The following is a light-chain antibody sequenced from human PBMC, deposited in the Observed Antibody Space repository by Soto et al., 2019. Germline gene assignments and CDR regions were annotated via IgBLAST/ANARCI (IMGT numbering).Light chain of an antibody. J-gene: IGKJ1*01. CDR3: QQYNNYPWT. CDR2: DAS. CDR1: QSINNW. V-gene: IGKV1-5*01. Sequence: DIHITHSPSTLSASVGDRVTITCRASQSINNWLAWYQQKPGKAPKLLIYDASSLESGVPSRFSGSGSGTESTLTISSLQPDDFATYYCQQYNNYPWTFGQGTKVDIK.